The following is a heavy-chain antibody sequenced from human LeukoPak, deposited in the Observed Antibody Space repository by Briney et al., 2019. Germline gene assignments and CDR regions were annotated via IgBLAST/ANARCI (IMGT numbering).Heavy chain of an antibody. CDR1: GFTFSNHA. Sequence: GGSLRLSCVASGFTFSNHAMTWVRQAPGKGLEWVSAISGSGGSTYYADSVKGRFTISRDNSKNTLYLQMNSLRAEDTAVYYCAKGSGYYTYYFDYWGQGTLVTVSS. CDR2: ISGSGGST. CDR3: AKGSGYYTYYFDY. J-gene: IGHJ4*02. D-gene: IGHD3-22*01. V-gene: IGHV3-23*01.